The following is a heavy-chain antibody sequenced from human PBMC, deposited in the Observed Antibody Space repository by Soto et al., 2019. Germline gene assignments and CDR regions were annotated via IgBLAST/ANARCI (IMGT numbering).Heavy chain of an antibody. CDR3: TRRGWGLHLGELSYDY. CDR2: IRSKAYGGTT. CDR1: GFTFGDYA. D-gene: IGHD3-16*02. V-gene: IGHV3-49*03. J-gene: IGHJ4*02. Sequence: GGSLRLSCTASGFTFGDYAMSWFRQAPGKGLEWVGFIRSKAYGGTTEYAASVKGRFTISRDDSKSIAYLQMNSLKTEDTAVYYCTRRGWGLHLGELSYDYWGQGTLVTVSS.